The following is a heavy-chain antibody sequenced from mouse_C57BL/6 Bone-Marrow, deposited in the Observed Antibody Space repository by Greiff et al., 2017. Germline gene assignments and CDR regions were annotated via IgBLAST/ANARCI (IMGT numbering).Heavy chain of an antibody. Sequence: VQLKQSGAELVRPGASVKLSCTASGFNIKDDYMHWVKQRPEQGLEWIGWIDPENGDTEYASKFQGKATITADTSSNTAYLQLSSLTSEYTAVYYCTRRLLRFDYWGQGTTLTVSS. J-gene: IGHJ2*01. D-gene: IGHD1-1*01. CDR2: IDPENGDT. V-gene: IGHV14-4*01. CDR3: TRRLLRFDY. CDR1: GFNIKDDY.